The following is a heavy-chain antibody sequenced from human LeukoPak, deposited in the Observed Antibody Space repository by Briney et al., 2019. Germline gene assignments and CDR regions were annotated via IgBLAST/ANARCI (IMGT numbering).Heavy chain of an antibody. D-gene: IGHD3-10*01. Sequence: GASVKVSCKASGYTFTSYYMHWVRQAPGQGLEWMEIINPSGGNTSYAQKFQGRVTMTRDTSTSTVYMELSSLRSEDTAVYYCARDHYYGSGRYPGGLEYYYYGMDVWGQGTTVTVSS. CDR3: ARDHYYGSGRYPGGLEYYYYGMDV. CDR2: INPSGGNT. CDR1: GYTFTSYY. V-gene: IGHV1-46*03. J-gene: IGHJ6*02.